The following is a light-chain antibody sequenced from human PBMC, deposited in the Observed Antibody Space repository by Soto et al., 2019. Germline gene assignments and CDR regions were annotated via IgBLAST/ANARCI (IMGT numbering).Light chain of an antibody. Sequence: DIQMTQSPSTLSASVGDRVTITCRASQSISSWVAWYQQKPGKAPKLLIYDASSLESVVPSRFSGSGSGTEFTLTISSLQPDDFATYYCQQYNSYLYTFGQGTKLEIK. CDR3: QQYNSYLYT. CDR1: QSISSW. CDR2: DAS. J-gene: IGKJ2*01. V-gene: IGKV1-5*01.